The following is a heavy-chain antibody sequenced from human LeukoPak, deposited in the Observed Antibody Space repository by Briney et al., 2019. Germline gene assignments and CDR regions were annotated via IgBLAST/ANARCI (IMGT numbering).Heavy chain of an antibody. J-gene: IGHJ4*02. CDR1: GYTFTGYY. Sequence: ASVKVSCKASGYTFTGYYMHWVRQAPGQGLEWMGWINPNSGGTIYAQKFQGRVTMTRGTSISTAYMELSRLRSDDTAVYYCARETKKYCSSTSCYPNYWGQGTLVTVSS. CDR2: INPNSGGT. V-gene: IGHV1-2*02. CDR3: ARETKKYCSSTSCYPNY. D-gene: IGHD2-2*01.